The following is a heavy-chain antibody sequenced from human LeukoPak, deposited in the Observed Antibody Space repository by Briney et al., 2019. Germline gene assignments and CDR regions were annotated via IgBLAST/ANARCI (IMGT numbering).Heavy chain of an antibody. CDR3: STAGDIVVVPAVPFYFDD. CDR2: IKSKIDGETI. V-gene: IGHV3-15*01. Sequence: PGGSLRLSCAASGFTFTNAWMSWVRQAPGKGLEWVGRIKSKIDGETIEYATPVKGRFTISRDDSKSMVYLQMNSLKTDDTALYYCSTAGDIVVVPAVPFYFDDWGQGT. CDR1: GFTFTNAW. J-gene: IGHJ4*02. D-gene: IGHD2-2*01.